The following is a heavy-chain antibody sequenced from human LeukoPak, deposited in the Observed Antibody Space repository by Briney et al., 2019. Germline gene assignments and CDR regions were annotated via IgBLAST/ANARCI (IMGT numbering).Heavy chain of an antibody. V-gene: IGHV4-30-2*01. CDR1: GGSISSGGYS. J-gene: IGHJ4*02. CDR2: IYHSGST. D-gene: IGHD6-13*01. Sequence: PSETLSLTCAVSGGSISSGGYSWSWIRQPPGKGLEWIGYIYHSGSTYYNPSLKSRVTISVDTSKNQFSLKLSSVTAADTAVYYCARVKFAAAFDYWGQGTLVTVSS. CDR3: ARVKFAAAFDY.